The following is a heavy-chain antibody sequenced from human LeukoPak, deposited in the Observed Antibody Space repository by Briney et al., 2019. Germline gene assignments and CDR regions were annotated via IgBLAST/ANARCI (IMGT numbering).Heavy chain of an antibody. CDR2: IKQDGSEK. J-gene: IGHJ4*02. D-gene: IGHD2-2*01. V-gene: IGHV3-7*01. Sequence: GGSLRLSCAASGFTFSSYWMSWVRQAPGKGLEWVANIKQDGSEKYYVDSVKGRFTISRDNSKNTLFLQMNSLTAEDTADYYCARDYATAWHLDYWGQGTLVTVSS. CDR1: GFTFSSYW. CDR3: ARDYATAWHLDY.